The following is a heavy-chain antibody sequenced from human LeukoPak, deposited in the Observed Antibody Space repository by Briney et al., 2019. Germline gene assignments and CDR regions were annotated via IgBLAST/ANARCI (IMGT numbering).Heavy chain of an antibody. V-gene: IGHV1-69*05. D-gene: IGHD3-22*01. CDR3: AIGKRGYYDSSGYYWYFDL. J-gene: IGHJ2*01. CDR1: GGTFSSYA. Sequence: SVKVSCXASGGTFSSYAISWVRQAPGQGLEWMGRIIPIFGTANYAQKLQGRVTITTDESTSTAYMELSSLRSEDTAVYYCAIGKRGYYDSSGYYWYFDLWGRGTLVTVSS. CDR2: IIPIFGTA.